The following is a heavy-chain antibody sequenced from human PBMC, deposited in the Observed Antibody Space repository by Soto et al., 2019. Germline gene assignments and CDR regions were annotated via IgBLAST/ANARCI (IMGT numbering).Heavy chain of an antibody. V-gene: IGHV1-46*01. CDR2: IDPSGGGT. J-gene: IGHJ5*02. D-gene: IGHD3-10*01. Sequence: GASVKVSCKASGYTFTNYRIHWLRQAPGQGLEWMGQIDPSGGGTNYAQNFQGRITMTRDTSMTTVYMDLSSLRSEDTALYYCARATSDSGGYWRFDPWGQGTLVTVSS. CDR1: GYTFTNYR. CDR3: ARATSDSGGYWRFDP.